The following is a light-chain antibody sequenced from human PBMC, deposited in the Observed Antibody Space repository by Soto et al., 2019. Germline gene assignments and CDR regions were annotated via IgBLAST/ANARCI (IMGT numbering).Light chain of an antibody. V-gene: IGLV2-14*01. Sequence: QSVLTQPASVSGSPGQSITISCTGTNSGVGAYNSVSWCQQHPGEAPKLIIYEVSNRPSGISNRFSGSKSGNTASLTISGLQAEDEADYYCSSYTSRSTYVFGTGTKVTVL. CDR1: NSGVGAYNS. CDR2: EVS. J-gene: IGLJ1*01. CDR3: SSYTSRSTYV.